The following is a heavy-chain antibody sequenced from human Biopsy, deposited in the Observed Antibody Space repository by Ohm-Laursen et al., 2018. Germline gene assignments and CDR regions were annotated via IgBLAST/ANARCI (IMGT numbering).Heavy chain of an antibody. V-gene: IGHV1-18*01. CDR1: GYNFISYS. CDR3: ARGEVTFGELIVSLDS. CDR2: IRPLNGDT. Sequence: SSVKVSCKPSGYNFISYSINWVRQAPGQGLEWMGWIRPLNGDTKYGQKFQDRVTMTTDTSTSTVYMELTSLRSDDTAVYYCARGEVTFGELIVSLDSWGQGTLATVSS. J-gene: IGHJ4*02. D-gene: IGHD3-16*02.